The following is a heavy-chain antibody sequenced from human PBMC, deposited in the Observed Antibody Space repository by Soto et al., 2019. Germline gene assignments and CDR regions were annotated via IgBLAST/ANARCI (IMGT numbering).Heavy chain of an antibody. Sequence: PSETLSLTCTVSGGSISSGDYYWSWIRHPPGKGLEWIGYIYYSWSTYYNPSLKSRVTISVDTSKNQFSLKLSSVTAADTAVYYCARGRSTIRYFPFESWGQGTMVTVSS. V-gene: IGHV4-30-4*01. CDR1: GGSISSGDYY. D-gene: IGHD3-9*01. CDR2: IYYSWST. CDR3: ARGRSTIRYFPFES. J-gene: IGHJ5*01.